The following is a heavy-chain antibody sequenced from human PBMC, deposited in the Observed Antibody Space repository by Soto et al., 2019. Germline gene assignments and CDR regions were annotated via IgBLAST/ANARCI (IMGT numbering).Heavy chain of an antibody. J-gene: IGHJ3*02. CDR2: IYYSGST. V-gene: IGHV4-39*02. CDR1: GGSISSSSYY. CDR3: AREEVAVAPNDAFDI. D-gene: IGHD6-19*01. Sequence: ETLSLTCTVSGGSISSSSYYWGWIRQPPGKGLEGIGSIYYSGSTYYNPSLKSRVTISVDTSKNQFSLKLSSVTAADTAVYYCAREEVAVAPNDAFDIWGQGTMVTVSS.